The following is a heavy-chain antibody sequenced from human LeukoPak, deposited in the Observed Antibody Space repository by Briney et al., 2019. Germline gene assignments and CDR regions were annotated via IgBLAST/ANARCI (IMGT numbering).Heavy chain of an antibody. D-gene: IGHD5-12*01. CDR2: TYYSSKWYN. CDR1: GDSVSTNTVA. J-gene: IGHJ4*02. CDR3: ARALVADVHNGLDF. Sequence: SQTLSLTCAISGDSVSTNTVAWNWIRQSPSRGLEWLGRTYYSSKWYNDYAVSVKSRITISPDTSKNQFSLHLNSVTPEDTTVYFCARALVADVHNGLDFWGQGTLVTVSS. V-gene: IGHV6-1*01.